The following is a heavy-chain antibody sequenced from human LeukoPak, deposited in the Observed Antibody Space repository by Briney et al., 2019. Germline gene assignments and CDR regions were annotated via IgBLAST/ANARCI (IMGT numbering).Heavy chain of an antibody. CDR2: ISGYNGNT. J-gene: IGHJ4*02. CDR3: ARDPYYYASGSYPHFDY. D-gene: IGHD3-10*01. V-gene: IGHV1-18*01. Sequence: APVKVSCKASGYTFTSYGISWVRQAPGQGLEWMGWISGYNGNTNYAQKLQGSVTMTTDTSTSTVYMELRSLRSDDTAVYYCARDPYYYASGSYPHFDYWGLGTLVTVSS. CDR1: GYTFTSYG.